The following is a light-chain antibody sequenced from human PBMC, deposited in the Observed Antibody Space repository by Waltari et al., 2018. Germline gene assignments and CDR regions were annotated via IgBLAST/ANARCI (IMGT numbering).Light chain of an antibody. CDR2: EVS. V-gene: IGLV2-14*01. Sequence: QSALTQPASVSGSPGQSITISCTGTSSFVGNYDHVSWFQQPPHKAPKLMIYEVSHRPSGVSDRFSGTKSGNTASLTISGLQTEDEAHYYCSSVTSTTTWVFGGGTKVTVL. CDR3: SSVTSTTTWV. CDR1: SSFVGNYDH. J-gene: IGLJ3*02.